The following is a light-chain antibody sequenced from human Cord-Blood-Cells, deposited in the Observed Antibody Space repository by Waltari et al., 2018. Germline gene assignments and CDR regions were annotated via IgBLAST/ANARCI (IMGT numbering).Light chain of an antibody. CDR1: VLAKKY. V-gene: IGLV3-27*01. J-gene: IGLJ3*02. Sequence: SYELTQPSSVSVSPGQTARITCSGDVLAKKYARWFQQKPGQAPVLVIYKDGERPSVIPERFSGSSSGTTVTLTISGAQVEDEADYYCYSAADNNRVFGGGTKLTVL. CDR3: YSAADNNRV. CDR2: KDG.